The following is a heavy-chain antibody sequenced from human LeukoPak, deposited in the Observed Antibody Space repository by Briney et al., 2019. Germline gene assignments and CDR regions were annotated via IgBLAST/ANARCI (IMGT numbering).Heavy chain of an antibody. V-gene: IGHV4-39*02. CDR1: GGSISSSSYY. CDR2: IYYSGST. CDR3: ARDETSYGGNTLVSAYMDV. D-gene: IGHD4-23*01. Sequence: SETLSLTCTVSGGSISSSSYYWGWIRQPPGKGLEWIGSIYYSGSTYYNPSLKSRVTISVDTSKNQFSLQLNSVTPEDTAVYYCARDETSYGGNTLVSAYMDVWGKGTTVTVSS. J-gene: IGHJ6*03.